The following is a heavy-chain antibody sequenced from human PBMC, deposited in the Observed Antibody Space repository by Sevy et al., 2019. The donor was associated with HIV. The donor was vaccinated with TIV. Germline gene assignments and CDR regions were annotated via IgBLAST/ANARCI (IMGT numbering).Heavy chain of an antibody. D-gene: IGHD5-12*01. V-gene: IGHV4-59*01. CDR3: TRAPPVRSGDDSLNWFDP. Sequence: SETLSLTCTVSGGSMSSYYWSWIRQPPGKGLEYIGYIHYTGSANYNPSLKSRVTISVDTSKNQFSLKLSSVTAADTAVYYCTRAPPVRSGDDSLNWFDPWGQGRLVTVSS. CDR1: GGSMSSYY. J-gene: IGHJ5*02. CDR2: IHYTGSA.